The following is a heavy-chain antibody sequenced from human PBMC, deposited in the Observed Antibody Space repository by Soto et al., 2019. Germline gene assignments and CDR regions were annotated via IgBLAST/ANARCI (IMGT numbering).Heavy chain of an antibody. CDR3: ARVGPDYYGSGSYHWFDP. D-gene: IGHD3-10*01. Sequence: ASVKVSCKASGYTFTGYYMHWVRQAPGQGLEWMGWINPNSGGTNYAQKFQGWVTMTRDTSISTAYMELSRLRSDDTAVYYCARVGPDYYGSGSYHWFDPWGQGTLVTVSS. CDR2: INPNSGGT. CDR1: GYTFTGYY. V-gene: IGHV1-2*04. J-gene: IGHJ5*02.